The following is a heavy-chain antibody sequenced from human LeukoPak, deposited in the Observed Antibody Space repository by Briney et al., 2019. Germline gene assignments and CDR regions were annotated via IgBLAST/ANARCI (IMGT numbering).Heavy chain of an antibody. CDR3: ARAGLGYCSSTSCPSSLYYYGMDV. CDR1: GYTFTGYY. Sequence: RASVKVSCKASGYTFTGYYMHWVRHAPGQGLEWTGWINPNSGGTNYAQKFQGWVTMTRDTSISTAYMELSRLRSDDTAVYYCARAGLGYCSSTSCPSSLYYYGMDVWGKGTTVTVSS. V-gene: IGHV1-2*04. J-gene: IGHJ6*04. CDR2: INPNSGGT. D-gene: IGHD2-2*01.